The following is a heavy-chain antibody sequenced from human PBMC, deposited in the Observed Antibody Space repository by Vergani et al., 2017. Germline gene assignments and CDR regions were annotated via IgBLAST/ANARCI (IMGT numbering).Heavy chain of an antibody. Sequence: QLQLQESGPGLVKPSETLSLTCTVSGGSISSISYYWGWIRQPPGKGLEWIGSIYYSGSTYYNPSLKSRVTISVDTSKNQFSLKLSSVTAADTAVYYCARFELYYFDYWGQGTLVTVSS. D-gene: IGHD1-7*01. CDR2: IYYSGST. CDR1: GGSISSISYY. V-gene: IGHV4-39*07. J-gene: IGHJ4*02. CDR3: ARFELYYFDY.